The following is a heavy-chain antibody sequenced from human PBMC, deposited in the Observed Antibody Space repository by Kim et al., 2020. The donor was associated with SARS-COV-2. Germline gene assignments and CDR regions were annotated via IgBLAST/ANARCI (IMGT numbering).Heavy chain of an antibody. CDR2: NSYAT. D-gene: IGHD1-26*01. Sequence: NSYATAYATSVKGRFTISRDDSKNTAYLQMNSLKTEDTAVYYCILGASDYWGQGTLVTVSS. CDR3: ILGASDY. V-gene: IGHV3-73*01. J-gene: IGHJ4*02.